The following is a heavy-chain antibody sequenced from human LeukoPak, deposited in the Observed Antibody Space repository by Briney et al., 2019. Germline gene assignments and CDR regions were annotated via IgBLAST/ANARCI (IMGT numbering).Heavy chain of an antibody. V-gene: IGHV1-18*04. CDR2: ITPNNGNT. Sequence: ASVKVSCKASGYTFTSYGINWVRQAPGQGLEWMGWITPNNGNTNYAQKIQGRVTMTTDTSTNTAYMELRSLTSDDTAVYYCARVVVVAATEAPYYFDYWGQGALVSVSS. CDR3: ARVVVVAATEAPYYFDY. D-gene: IGHD2-15*01. J-gene: IGHJ4*02. CDR1: GYTFTSYG.